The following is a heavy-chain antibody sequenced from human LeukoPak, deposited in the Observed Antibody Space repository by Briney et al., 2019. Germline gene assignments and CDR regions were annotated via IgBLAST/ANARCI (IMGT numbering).Heavy chain of an antibody. CDR2: IRYDGSNK. Sequence: GGSLRLSCAASGFTFSSYGMHWVRQAPGKGLEWVAFIRYDGSNKYYADSVKGRFTISRDNSKNTLYLQMNSLRAEDTAVYYCARGYCSSTSCYASGYWGQGTLVTVSS. CDR1: GFTFSSYG. V-gene: IGHV3-30*02. CDR3: ARGYCSSTSCYASGY. D-gene: IGHD2-2*01. J-gene: IGHJ4*02.